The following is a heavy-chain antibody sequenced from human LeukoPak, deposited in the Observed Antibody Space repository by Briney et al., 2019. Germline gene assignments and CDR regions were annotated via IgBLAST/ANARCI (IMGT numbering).Heavy chain of an antibody. V-gene: IGHV3-30*03. J-gene: IGHJ2*01. CDR1: GFTFSNYG. CDR3: ARTRGGVATRYFDL. D-gene: IGHD1-26*01. Sequence: GGSLRLSCVASGFTFSNYGMHWVRQAPGKGLEWVAVVSYDRITKYYADSVKGRFSISRDNSKNTLYLQMNSLRAEDTAVYYCARTRGGVATRYFDLWGRGTLVTVSS. CDR2: VSYDRITK.